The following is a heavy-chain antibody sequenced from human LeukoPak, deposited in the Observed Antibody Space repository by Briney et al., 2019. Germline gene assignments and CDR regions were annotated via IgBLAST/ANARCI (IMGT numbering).Heavy chain of an antibody. D-gene: IGHD3-10*01. V-gene: IGHV3-48*03. Sequence: GGSLRLSCAASGFTFSSYEMNWVRQAPGKGLEWVSYISSSGSTIYYADSVKGRFTISRDNAKNSLYLQMNSLRAEDTAVYYCARDGSPVRFLDYWGQGTLVTVSS. CDR2: ISSSGSTI. CDR1: GFTFSSYE. CDR3: ARDGSPVRFLDY. J-gene: IGHJ4*02.